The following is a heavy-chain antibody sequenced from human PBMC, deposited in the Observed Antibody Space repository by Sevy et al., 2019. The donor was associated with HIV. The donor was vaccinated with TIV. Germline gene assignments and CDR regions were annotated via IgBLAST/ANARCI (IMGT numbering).Heavy chain of an antibody. Sequence: GGSLRLSCAASGFTFSSYAMSWVRQAPGKGLEWVSAISGSGGSTYYADSVKGGFTISRDNSKNTLYLQMNSLRAEDTAVYYCAKAVLRFLEWLLFFDYWGQRTLVTVSS. J-gene: IGHJ4*02. V-gene: IGHV3-23*01. D-gene: IGHD3-3*01. CDR1: GFTFSSYA. CDR3: AKAVLRFLEWLLFFDY. CDR2: ISGSGGST.